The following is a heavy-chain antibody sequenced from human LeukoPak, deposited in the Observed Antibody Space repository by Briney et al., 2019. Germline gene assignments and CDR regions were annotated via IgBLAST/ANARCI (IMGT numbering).Heavy chain of an antibody. D-gene: IGHD6-13*01. Sequence: GGSLRLSCVASGFTFTNTWMTWVRQAPGKGLVWVARIKRRSDGETTDYAAPVKGRFTISRDDSKNTLYLQMNNLKTEDTAVYYCAKDRGRGDYPKSWYIFDAFDVWGQGTMVTVSS. V-gene: IGHV3-15*01. CDR2: IKRRSDGETT. CDR3: AKDRGRGDYPKSWYIFDAFDV. J-gene: IGHJ3*01. CDR1: GFTFTNTW.